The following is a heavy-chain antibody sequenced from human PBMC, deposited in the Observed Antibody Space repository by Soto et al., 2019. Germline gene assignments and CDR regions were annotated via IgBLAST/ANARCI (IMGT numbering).Heavy chain of an antibody. Sequence: AGGSLRLSCAASGFTFSSYGMHWVRQAPGKGLEWVAVISYDGSNKYYADSVKGRFTISRDNSKNTLYLQMNSLRAEDTAVYYCAKGARDSSGYYYPPCYDIWGQGTMVTVSS. CDR3: AKGARDSSGYYYPPCYDI. D-gene: IGHD3-22*01. CDR2: ISYDGSNK. CDR1: GFTFSSYG. J-gene: IGHJ3*02. V-gene: IGHV3-30*18.